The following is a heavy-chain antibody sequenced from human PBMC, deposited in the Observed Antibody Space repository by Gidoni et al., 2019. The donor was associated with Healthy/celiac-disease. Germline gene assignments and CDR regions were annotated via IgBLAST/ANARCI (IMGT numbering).Heavy chain of an antibody. Sequence: QVQLQQWGAGLLKPSETLSLTCAVYCGSFSGYYWSWIRQPPGQGLAWIGEINPSGSTNYTPSLKSRVTISVDTAKNQFSLKLSSVTAADTAVYYCAHLMSRKQQLVHYYYYGMDVWGQGTTVTVSS. J-gene: IGHJ6*02. CDR3: AHLMSRKQQLVHYYYYGMDV. V-gene: IGHV4-34*01. D-gene: IGHD6-13*01. CDR1: CGSFSGYY. CDR2: INPSGST.